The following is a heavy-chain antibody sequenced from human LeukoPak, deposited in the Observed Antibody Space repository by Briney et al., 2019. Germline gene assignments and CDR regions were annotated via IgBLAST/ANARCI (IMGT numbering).Heavy chain of an antibody. D-gene: IGHD3-22*01. V-gene: IGHV1-18*01. CDR1: GYTFTSYD. J-gene: IGHJ4*02. CDR3: ARDRVAEYYDSSGFGDY. Sequence: GASVKVSCKASGYTFTSYDINWVRQATGQGLEWMGWMNPNNANTDYAQKLQGRVTMTTDTSTSTAYMELRSLRSDDTAVYYCARDRVAEYYDSSGFGDYWGQGTLVTVSS. CDR2: MNPNNANT.